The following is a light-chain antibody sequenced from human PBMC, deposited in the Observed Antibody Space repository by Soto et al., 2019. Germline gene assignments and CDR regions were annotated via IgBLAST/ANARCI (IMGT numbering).Light chain of an antibody. V-gene: IGLV2-14*01. J-gene: IGLJ2*01. CDR3: SSYTSGSTPVV. CDR1: SSDVGGYNY. CDR2: EVS. Sequence: ALTQPASVSGSPGQSITISCTGTSSDVGGYNYVSWYQQYPGKAPKLMIFEVSNRPSGVSNRFSGSKSGNTASLTISGLQAEDEADYYCSSYTSGSTPVVFGGGTKLTVL.